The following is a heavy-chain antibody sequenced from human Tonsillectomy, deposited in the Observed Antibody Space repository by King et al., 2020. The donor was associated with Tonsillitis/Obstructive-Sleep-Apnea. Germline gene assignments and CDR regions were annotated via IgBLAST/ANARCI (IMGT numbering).Heavy chain of an antibody. CDR2: IYYSGST. Sequence: LQLQESGPGLVKPSETLALTCTVSGGSISSTTYYWGWIRQPPGQGLEWIGSIYYSGSTYYNPSLKSRVTISVDTSKNHFSLKLSSVTAADTAVYYCAGEGEYSITNYFDYWGQGTLITVSS. CDR3: AGEGEYSITNYFDY. V-gene: IGHV4-39*02. CDR1: GGSISSTTYY. J-gene: IGHJ4*02. D-gene: IGHD6-6*01.